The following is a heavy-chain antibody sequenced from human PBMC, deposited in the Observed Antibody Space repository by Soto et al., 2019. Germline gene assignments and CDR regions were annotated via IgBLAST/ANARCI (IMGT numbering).Heavy chain of an antibody. V-gene: IGHV3-30*18. CDR2: ISNDVNNK. J-gene: IGHJ4*02. CDR3: AKDRVSENTNGWPQGH. Sequence: GGSLRLSCAASGFTFSHYGMHWVRQAPGKELEWVAVISNDVNNKYYADSVKGRFTISRDNSKNTLDLQLNSLRAEDTAVYFCAKDRVSENTNGWPQGHWGQGALVTVSS. D-gene: IGHD2-8*01. CDR1: GFTFSHYG.